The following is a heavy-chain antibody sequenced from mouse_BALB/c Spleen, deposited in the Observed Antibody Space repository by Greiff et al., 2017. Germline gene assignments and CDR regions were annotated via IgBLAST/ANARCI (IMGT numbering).Heavy chain of an antibody. Sequence: EVQLQESGGGLVQPGGSLKLSCAASGFTFSSYGMSWVRQTPDKRLELVATINSNGGSTYYPDSVKGRFTISRDNAKNTLYLQMSSLKSEDTAMYYCAREAGNWYFDVWGAGTTVTVSS. J-gene: IGHJ1*01. CDR2: INSNGGST. V-gene: IGHV5-6-3*01. CDR3: AREAGNWYFDV. CDR1: GFTFSSYG.